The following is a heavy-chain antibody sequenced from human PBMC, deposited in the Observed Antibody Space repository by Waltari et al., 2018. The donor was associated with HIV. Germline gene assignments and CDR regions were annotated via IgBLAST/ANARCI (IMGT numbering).Heavy chain of an antibody. D-gene: IGHD3-3*01. J-gene: IGHJ5*02. Sequence: LHESGPGRVKPSQTLSLTCSVSGGSVSSANFYWSWVRQAPGKGLEWIAYVYDKRTFNYNPSLKNRVTVNTDASKNQFYLSLRSVTGADTATYYCVRSVWSGSSSWGRGTLVIVS. CDR1: GGSVSSANFY. CDR2: VYDKRTF. CDR3: VRSVWSGSSS. V-gene: IGHV4-61*01.